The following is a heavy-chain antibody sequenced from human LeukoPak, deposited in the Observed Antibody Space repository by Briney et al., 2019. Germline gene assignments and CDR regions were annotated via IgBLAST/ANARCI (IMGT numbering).Heavy chain of an antibody. Sequence: PGGSLRLSCAASGFTFSSYGMHWVRQAPGKGLEWVAVIWYDGSNKYYADSVKGRFTISRDNSKNTLYLQMNSLRAEDTAVYYCARDQIAARLEGYYYYYGMDVWGQGTTVTVSS. CDR1: GFTFSSYG. CDR3: ARDQIAARLEGYYYYYGMDV. D-gene: IGHD6-6*01. CDR2: IWYDGSNK. J-gene: IGHJ6*02. V-gene: IGHV3-33*01.